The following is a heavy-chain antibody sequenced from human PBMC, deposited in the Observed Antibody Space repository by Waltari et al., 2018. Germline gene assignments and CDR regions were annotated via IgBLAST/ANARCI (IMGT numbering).Heavy chain of an antibody. D-gene: IGHD3-10*01. CDR1: GFSLSTSGVG. CDR2: IYWNDDK. V-gene: IGHV2-5*01. J-gene: IGHJ4*02. CDR3: AHSARTTRVQGGVVDY. Sequence: QITLKESGPTLVKPTQTLTLTCTFSGFSLSTSGVGVGWIRQPPGKALEWLALIYWNDDKRYSLSLKSRLTNTQDASKNQVVLTMTNMDPEDKATYDCAHSARTTRVQGGVVDYWGQGTLVTVSS.